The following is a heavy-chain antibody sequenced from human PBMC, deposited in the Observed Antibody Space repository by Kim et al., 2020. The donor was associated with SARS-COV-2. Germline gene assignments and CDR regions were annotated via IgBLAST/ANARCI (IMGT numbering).Heavy chain of an antibody. J-gene: IGHJ6*02. V-gene: IGHV1-46*01. Sequence: ASVKVSCKASGYTFTSYYMHWVRQAPGQGLEWMGIINPSGGSTSYAQKFQGRVTMTRDTSTSTVYMELSSLRSEDTAVYYCARDIVVVPAAISDYYYGMDVWGQGTTVTVSS. CDR2: INPSGGST. CDR3: ARDIVVVPAAISDYYYGMDV. CDR1: GYTFTSYY. D-gene: IGHD2-2*02.